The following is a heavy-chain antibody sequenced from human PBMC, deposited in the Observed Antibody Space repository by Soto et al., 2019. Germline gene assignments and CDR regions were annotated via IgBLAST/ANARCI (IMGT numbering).Heavy chain of an antibody. J-gene: IGHJ4*02. CDR1: GFTFSNAW. Sequence: EVQLVESGGGLVKPGGSLRLSCAGSGFTFSNAWLSWVRRAPGKGLEWVGRIKSDAYGGAIDYAAPVKGRFTISRDDTENTLFLQMTNLSAEDTAVYSCTTTKGRLEPPTNDFWGQGTPVSVSS. CDR3: TTTKGRLEPPTNDF. D-gene: IGHD2-8*01. V-gene: IGHV3-15*01. CDR2: IKSDAYGGAI.